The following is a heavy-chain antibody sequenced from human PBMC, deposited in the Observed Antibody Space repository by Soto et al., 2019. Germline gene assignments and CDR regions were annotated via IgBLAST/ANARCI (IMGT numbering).Heavy chain of an antibody. CDR2: IVPIYRTA. Sequence: ASVNVSCKASRGTFSSYRINWVRQAPAQGLEWVGGIVPIYRTADYAQKFQGRVTITADESARTCYMELRSLKSQDTAVYYCVRDSGAKLSSSWGQGTLVTVSS. J-gene: IGHJ4*02. D-gene: IGHD6-13*01. CDR3: VRDSGAKLSSS. V-gene: IGHV1-69*13. CDR1: RGTFSSYR.